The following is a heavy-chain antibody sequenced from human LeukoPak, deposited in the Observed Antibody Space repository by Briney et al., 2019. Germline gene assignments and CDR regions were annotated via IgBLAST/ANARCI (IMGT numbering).Heavy chain of an antibody. CDR2: IGGRGTST. V-gene: IGHV3-23*01. Sequence: PGGSLRLSCAASGFTVSSNYMSWVRQAPGKGPEWVSAIGGRGTSTYYADSLGGRFTISRDNSKDMLYLQMNSLKVEDTATYYCGKEGGAWGQGTKVTVSS. CDR3: GKEGGA. CDR1: GFTVSSNY. D-gene: IGHD3-16*01. J-gene: IGHJ5*02.